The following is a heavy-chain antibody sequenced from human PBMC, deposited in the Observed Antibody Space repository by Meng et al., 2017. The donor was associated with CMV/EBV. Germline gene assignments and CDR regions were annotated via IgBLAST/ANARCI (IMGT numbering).Heavy chain of an antibody. D-gene: IGHD3-3*01. CDR3: ATNGPYYDFWSGQDY. Sequence: SETLSLTCTVSGYSISSGDYYWSWIRQPPGKGLEWIGYIYYSGYTYYNPSLKSRVSISVDTSKNQFSLKLSSVTAADTAVYYCATNGPYYDFWSGQDYWGQGTLVTVSS. CDR2: IYYSGYT. J-gene: IGHJ4*02. CDR1: GYSISSGDYY. V-gene: IGHV4-30-4*08.